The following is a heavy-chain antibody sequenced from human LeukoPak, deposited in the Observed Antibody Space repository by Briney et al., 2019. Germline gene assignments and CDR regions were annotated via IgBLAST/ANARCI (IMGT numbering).Heavy chain of an antibody. CDR3: ARRYGSGHFDY. V-gene: IGHV5-51*01. CDR2: IYPGDSDT. Sequence: GESLKISCKGSGYSFTSYWIGGVGQMPGKGLEWMGIIYPGDSDTRYSPSFQGQVTISADKSFSTASLQWSSLKASDTAMYYCARRYGSGHFDYWGQGTLVTVSS. D-gene: IGHD3-10*01. CDR1: GYSFTSYW. J-gene: IGHJ4*02.